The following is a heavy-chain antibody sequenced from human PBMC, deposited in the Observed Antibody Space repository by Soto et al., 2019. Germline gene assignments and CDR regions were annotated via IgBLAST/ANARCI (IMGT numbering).Heavy chain of an antibody. CDR2: ISPGGDRI. J-gene: IGHJ4*02. D-gene: IGHD6-19*01. V-gene: IGHV3-48*02. CDR3: TKSADSAGWGVDF. CDR1: GFMFDSYA. Sequence: GGSLRLSCVASGFMFDSYAMNWVRQAPGKGLEWVSYISPGGDRIYYAASLKGRITISRDNARNSLSLQMNILSDEDTAVYYCTKSADSAGWGVDFWGQGTLVTVSS.